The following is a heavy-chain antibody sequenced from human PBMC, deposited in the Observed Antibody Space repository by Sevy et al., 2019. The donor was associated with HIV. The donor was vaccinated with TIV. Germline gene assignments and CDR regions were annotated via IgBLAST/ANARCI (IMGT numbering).Heavy chain of an antibody. D-gene: IGHD3-10*01. CDR3: ASGAYYYASRSQNFDY. Sequence: GGSLRLSCAASGFTFSSYGMHWVRQAPGKGLEWVALIWYDGTNKYYADSVKGRFIISRDNSKNTLYLQMNSLRAEDTTVYYCASGAYYYASRSQNFDYWGPGPLVTVSS. V-gene: IGHV3-33*01. J-gene: IGHJ4*02. CDR1: GFTFSSYG. CDR2: IWYDGTNK.